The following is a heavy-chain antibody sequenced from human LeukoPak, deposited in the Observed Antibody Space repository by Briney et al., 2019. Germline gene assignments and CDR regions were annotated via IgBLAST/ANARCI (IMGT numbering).Heavy chain of an antibody. V-gene: IGHV3-30*02. J-gene: IGHJ3*02. CDR3: AKDFGSGRYAFDI. Sequence: GSLKLSCAASGFNIEGHNMHWVRQAPGKGLEWVSFIQHDGGRKWYVDSVKGRFTISRDNSKNTLSLQMYDLRLKDTAVYYCAKDFGSGRYAFDIWGQGAIVTVSS. D-gene: IGHD3-10*01. CDR2: IQHDGGRK. CDR1: GFNIEGHN.